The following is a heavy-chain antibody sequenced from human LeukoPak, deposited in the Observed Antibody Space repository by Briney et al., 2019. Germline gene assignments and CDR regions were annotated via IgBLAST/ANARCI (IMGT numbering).Heavy chain of an antibody. J-gene: IGHJ6*03. Sequence: GGSLRLSCAASGFIFSSYAMSWVRQAPGKGLEWVSAISGSGDSTYYADYVKGRFIIFRDNSKNTLYLQMNRVRAEDTAVYYCAKGAVVPATSYYYYYYMDVWGRGTTVTVSS. CDR2: ISGSGDST. V-gene: IGHV3-23*01. D-gene: IGHD2-2*01. CDR3: AKGAVVPATSYYYYYYMDV. CDR1: GFIFSSYA.